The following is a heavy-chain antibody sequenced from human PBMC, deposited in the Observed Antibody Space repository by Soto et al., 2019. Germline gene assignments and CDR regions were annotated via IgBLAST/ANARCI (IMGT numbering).Heavy chain of an antibody. CDR3: ARVLLSAVEGIHYYYYGMDV. CDR1: GGSISSGGYY. J-gene: IGHJ6*02. D-gene: IGHD1-1*01. Sequence: QVQLQESGPGLVKPSQTLSLTCTVSGGSISSGGYYWSWIRQHPGKGLEWIGYIYYSGSTYYNPSLKGRVTISVDTSKNQFSLKLSSVTAADTAVYYCARVLLSAVEGIHYYYYGMDVWGQGTTVTVSS. V-gene: IGHV4-31*03. CDR2: IYYSGST.